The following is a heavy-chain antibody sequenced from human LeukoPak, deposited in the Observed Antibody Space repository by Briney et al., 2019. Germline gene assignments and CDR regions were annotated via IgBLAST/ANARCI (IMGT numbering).Heavy chain of an antibody. CDR1: GGTFSSYA. V-gene: IGHV1-69*13. CDR2: IIPIFGTA. CDR3: ARGGVVRGSIEGNAFDI. Sequence: ASVKVSCKASGGTFSSYAISWVRQAPGQGLEWMGGIIPIFGTANYAQKFQGRVTITADESTSTAYMELSSLRSEDTAGYYCARGGVVRGSIEGNAFDIWGQGTMVTVSS. J-gene: IGHJ3*02. D-gene: IGHD3-10*01.